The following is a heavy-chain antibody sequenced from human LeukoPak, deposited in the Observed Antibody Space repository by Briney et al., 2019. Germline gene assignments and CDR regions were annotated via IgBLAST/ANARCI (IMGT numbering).Heavy chain of an antibody. CDR1: GFTFSHYS. D-gene: IGHD6-13*01. V-gene: IGHV3-48*04. J-gene: IGHJ6*03. CDR2: ISSSSSTI. CDR3: ARARQAGPDYYYYYMDV. Sequence: PGGSLRLSCAASGFTFSHYSMNWVRQAPGKGLEWVSYISSSSSTIYYADSVKGRFTISRDNAQNSLYLQMNSLRAEDTAVYYCARARQAGPDYYYYYMDVWGKGTTVTISS.